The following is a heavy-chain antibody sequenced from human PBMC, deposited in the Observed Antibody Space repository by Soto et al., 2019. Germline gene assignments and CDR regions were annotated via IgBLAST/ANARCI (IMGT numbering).Heavy chain of an antibody. V-gene: IGHV5-10-1*01. CDR1: GYSFTSYW. D-gene: IGHD3-10*01. Sequence: GESLKISCKGSGYSFTSYWISWVRQMPGKGLEWMGRIDPSDSETNYSPSFQGHVTISADKSIRTAYLQWSSLKASDTAMYYCAIRVTMVRGVDWFGPWGQGTLVTVSS. CDR3: AIRVTMVRGVDWFGP. CDR2: IDPSDSET. J-gene: IGHJ5*02.